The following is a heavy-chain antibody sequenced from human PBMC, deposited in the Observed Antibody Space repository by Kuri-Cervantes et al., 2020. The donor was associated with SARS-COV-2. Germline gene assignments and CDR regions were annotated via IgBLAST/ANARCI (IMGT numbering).Heavy chain of an antibody. V-gene: IGHV4-34*01. D-gene: IGHD3-22*01. J-gene: IGHJ5*02. CDR1: GELFSGYY. CDR3: ARGSSGYLSPHWFDP. CDR2: INHSGST. Sequence: SQTLSLTCAVSGELFSGYYWTWIRQSPGKGLEWIGEINHSGSTNYNPSLKSRVVILVDKSQQQFSVRLSSLTAADTAVYYCARGSSGYLSPHWFDPWGQGTLVTVSS.